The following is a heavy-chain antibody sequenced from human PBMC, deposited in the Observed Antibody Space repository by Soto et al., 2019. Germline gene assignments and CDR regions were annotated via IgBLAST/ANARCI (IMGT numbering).Heavy chain of an antibody. CDR3: AHRPYGYKYYFNY. V-gene: IGHV2-5*02. Sequence: QITLKASGLTLVKPTQILTLTCTFSGFSLSTRGVGVGWIRQPPGKALEWLALVYWDDDIWYSPSLKSRLTITKETSKNQVVLTMTYMDPVDTATYYCAHRPYGYKYYFNYWGQGTLVTVSS. J-gene: IGHJ4*02. D-gene: IGHD5-18*01. CDR2: VYWDDDI. CDR1: GFSLSTRGVG.